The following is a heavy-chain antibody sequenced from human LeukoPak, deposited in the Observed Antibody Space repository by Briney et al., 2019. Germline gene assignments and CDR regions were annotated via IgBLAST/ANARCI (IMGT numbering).Heavy chain of an antibody. D-gene: IGHD6-13*01. J-gene: IGHJ3*02. CDR2: ISYSGST. CDR1: GGSISSHY. CDR3: ARRGSSSSSWSLTFDI. Sequence: SETLSLTCTVSGGSISSHYWSWIRQPPGKGLEWIGYISYSGSTNYNPSLKSRVNISVDTSKNQFSLKLSSVTAADTAVYYCARRGSSSSSWSLTFDIWGQGTMVTVSS. V-gene: IGHV4-59*08.